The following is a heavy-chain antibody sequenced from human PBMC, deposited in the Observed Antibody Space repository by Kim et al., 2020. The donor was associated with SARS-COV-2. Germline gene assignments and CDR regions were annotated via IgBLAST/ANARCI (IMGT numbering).Heavy chain of an antibody. CDR2: ISSSSSYI. CDR3: ARSEGGITMVRGVIIYYFDY. J-gene: IGHJ4*02. CDR1: GFTFSSYS. Sequence: GGSLRLSCAASGFTFSSYSMNWVRQAPGKGLEWVSSISSSSSYIYYADSVKGRFTISRDNAKNSLYLQMNSLRAEDTAVYYCARSEGGITMVRGVIIYYFDYWGQGTLVTVSS. D-gene: IGHD3-10*01. V-gene: IGHV3-21*01.